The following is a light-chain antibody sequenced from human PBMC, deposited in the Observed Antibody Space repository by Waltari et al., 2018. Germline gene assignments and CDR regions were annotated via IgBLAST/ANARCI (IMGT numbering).Light chain of an antibody. CDR3: ALYMGSGIWV. Sequence: QTVVTQEPSLSVSPGGTVTLTCALSSGSLSTTSYATWYQQTPGQAPRTLVYKANARSSGVPDRFSGSILGHTSALTITGAQADDESDDYCALYMGSGIWVFGGGTRLTVL. CDR2: KAN. J-gene: IGLJ3*02. CDR1: SGSLSTTSY. V-gene: IGLV8-61*01.